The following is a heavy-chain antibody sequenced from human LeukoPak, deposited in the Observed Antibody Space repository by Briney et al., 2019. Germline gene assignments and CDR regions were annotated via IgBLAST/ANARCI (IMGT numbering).Heavy chain of an antibody. D-gene: IGHD3-22*01. J-gene: IGHJ5*02. CDR1: GGSISSGGYY. CDR2: IYYSGST. V-gene: IGHV4-31*01. CDR3: ARGPYYYDSSGYSYNNWFDP. Sequence: PSQTLSLTCTVSGGSISSGGYYWGWLRQQPGKGLEWIGYIYYSGSTYYNPSLKSQVTISVDTSKNQFSLKLSSVTAADTAVYYCARGPYYYDSSGYSYNNWFDPWGQGTLVTVSS.